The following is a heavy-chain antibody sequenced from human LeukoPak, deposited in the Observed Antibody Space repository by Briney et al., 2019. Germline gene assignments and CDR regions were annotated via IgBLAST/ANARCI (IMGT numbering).Heavy chain of an antibody. CDR2: TYHSGST. J-gene: IGHJ5*02. CDR3: ARANYYGSGSYGFDP. D-gene: IGHD3-10*01. Sequence: PSETLSLTCAVSGYSISSGYYWGWIRQPPGKGLEWIGSTYHSGSTYYNPSLKSRVTISVDTSKNQFSLKLSSVTAADTAVYYCARANYYGSGSYGFDPWGQGTLVTVSS. CDR1: GYSISSGYY. V-gene: IGHV4-38-2*01.